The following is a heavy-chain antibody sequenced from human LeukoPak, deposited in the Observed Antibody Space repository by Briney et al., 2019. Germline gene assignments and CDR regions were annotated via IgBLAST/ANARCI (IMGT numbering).Heavy chain of an antibody. V-gene: IGHV3-7*01. J-gene: IGHJ5*02. CDR2: IQQDGSEK. CDR1: GFTFSSYW. D-gene: IGHD6-13*01. CDR3: ARGGDSSWGDWFDP. Sequence: GGSLRLSCAASGFTFSSYWMSWVRQAPGKGLEWVANIQQDGSEKYYVDSVKGRFTISRDNDTNSLYLQMNSLRAEDTAVYYCARGGDSSWGDWFDPWGQGTLVTVSS.